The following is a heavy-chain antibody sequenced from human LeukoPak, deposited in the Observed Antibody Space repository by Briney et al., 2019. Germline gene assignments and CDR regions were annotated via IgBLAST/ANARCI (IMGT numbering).Heavy chain of an antibody. J-gene: IGHJ4*02. V-gene: IGHV4-39*07. CDR1: GGSISSRSYY. CDR3: ARARATGHTYDFWSGYYVIGQFDY. CDR2: IYSSGST. D-gene: IGHD3-3*01. Sequence: SETLSLTCTVSGGSISSRSYYWGWIRQPPGKGLEWIGSIYSSGSTYYNPSLKSRVTISVDTSKNQFSLKLSSVTAADTAVYYCARARATGHTYDFWSGYYVIGQFDYWGQGTLVTVSS.